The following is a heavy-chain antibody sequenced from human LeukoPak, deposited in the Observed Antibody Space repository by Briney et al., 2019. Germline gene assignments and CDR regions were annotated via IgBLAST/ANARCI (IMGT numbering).Heavy chain of an antibody. CDR3: ARGGSDYDFWSGYTNFQH. CDR1: GGSISSYY. J-gene: IGHJ1*01. Sequence: PSETLSLTCTVSGGSISSYYWSWIRQPPGKGLEWIGYIYYSGSTNYNPSLKSRVTISVDTSKNQFSLKLSSVTAADTAVYYCARGGSDYDFWSGYTNFQHWGQGTLVTVSS. D-gene: IGHD3-3*01. CDR2: IYYSGST. V-gene: IGHV4-59*01.